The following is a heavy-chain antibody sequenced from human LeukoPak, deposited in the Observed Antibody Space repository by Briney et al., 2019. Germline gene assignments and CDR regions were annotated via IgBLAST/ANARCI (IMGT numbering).Heavy chain of an antibody. J-gene: IGHJ5*02. CDR1: GYTFTRYY. CDR3: ARGYCSGGSCYSVENWFDP. Sequence: ASVKVSCKAAGYTFTRYYMFWVRQAPGQGLEWMGRINPNSGGTNYAQKFQGRVTMTRDTSISTAYMELSRLRSDDTAVYYCARGYCSGGSCYSVENWFDPWGQGTLVTVSS. V-gene: IGHV1-2*06. CDR2: INPNSGGT. D-gene: IGHD2-15*01.